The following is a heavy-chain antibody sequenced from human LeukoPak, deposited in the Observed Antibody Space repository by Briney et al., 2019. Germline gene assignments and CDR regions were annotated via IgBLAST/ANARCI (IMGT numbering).Heavy chain of an antibody. D-gene: IGHD3-16*01. J-gene: IGHJ5*01. CDR3: TRGALAAGVILKNNWFDS. Sequence: GRSLRLSCAASGFTFSNYAMHWVRQAPGKGLDWVAIMSYDGSNKYYSDSVRGRFTISRDNTKNTLSLQMNSLRAEDTAGYYCTRGALAAGVILKNNWFDSWGQGTLVTVSS. V-gene: IGHV3-30-3*01. CDR2: MSYDGSNK. CDR1: GFTFSNYA.